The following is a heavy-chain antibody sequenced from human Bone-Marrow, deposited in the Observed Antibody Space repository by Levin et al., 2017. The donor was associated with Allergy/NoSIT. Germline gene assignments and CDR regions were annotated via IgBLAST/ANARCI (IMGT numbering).Heavy chain of an antibody. J-gene: IGHJ2*01. Sequence: SGGSLRLSCVASGFTVSKNYMTWVRQAPEKGLEWVSIIYADDTTSHAESVKGRFTVSRDESQNTVYLHMSSLRGEDTAVYYCASRGSGSYFWHFSLWGRGTLVTVSS. D-gene: IGHD1-26*01. V-gene: IGHV3-53*01. CDR2: IYADDTT. CDR3: ASRGSGSYFWHFSL. CDR1: GFTVSKNY.